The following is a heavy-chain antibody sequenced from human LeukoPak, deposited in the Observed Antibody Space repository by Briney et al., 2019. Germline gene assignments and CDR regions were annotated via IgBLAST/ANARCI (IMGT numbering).Heavy chain of an antibody. J-gene: IGHJ5*02. CDR3: AKGAGGFSYYNWFDP. CDR2: IYYSGTT. Sequence: SETLSLTCTVSGGSISSSPYYWGWIRQPPGKGLEWIGSIYYSGTTHYNPSLESRVTISVDTSKNQFSLKLASVTAADTAIYYCAKGAGGFSYYNWFDPWGQGTLVTVSS. V-gene: IGHV4-39*07. D-gene: IGHD5-18*01. CDR1: GGSISSSPYY.